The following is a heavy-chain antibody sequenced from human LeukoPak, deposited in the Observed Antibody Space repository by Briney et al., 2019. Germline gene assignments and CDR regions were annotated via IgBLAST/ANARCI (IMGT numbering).Heavy chain of an antibody. CDR1: GYTFTSYG. Sequence: GASVKVSCKASGYTFTSYGISWVRQAPGQGLEWMGWISAYNGNTNCAQKLQGRVTMTTDTSTSTACMELRSLRSDDTAVYYCARDPLVKRYYYDSSGYYFMLYWGQGTLVTVSS. D-gene: IGHD3-22*01. V-gene: IGHV1-18*01. CDR2: ISAYNGNT. J-gene: IGHJ4*02. CDR3: ARDPLVKRYYYDSSGYYFMLY.